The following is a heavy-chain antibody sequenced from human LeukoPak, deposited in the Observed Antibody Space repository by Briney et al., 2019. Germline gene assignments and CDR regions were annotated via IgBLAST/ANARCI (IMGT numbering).Heavy chain of an antibody. J-gene: IGHJ4*02. CDR2: IYYSGST. V-gene: IGHV4-39*01. D-gene: IGHD3-10*01. CDR1: GGSISSSSYY. Sequence: SETLSLTCTVSGGSISSSSYYWGWIRQPPGKGLEWIGSIYYSGSTYYNPSLKSRVTISVDTSKNQFSLKLSSVIAADTAVYYCARRDYYGSGRDYWGQGTLVTVSS. CDR3: ARRDYYGSGRDY.